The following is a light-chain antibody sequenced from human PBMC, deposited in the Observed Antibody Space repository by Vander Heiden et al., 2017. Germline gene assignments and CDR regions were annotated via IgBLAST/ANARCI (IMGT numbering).Light chain of an antibody. CDR3: QQYYSTPRT. CDR1: QSVLYSSNNQNY. V-gene: IGKV4-1*01. CDR2: WAS. J-gene: IGKJ1*01. Sequence: DIVMTQSPASLAVSLGERATINCKSSQSVLYSSNNQNYLAWYQQKPGQPPKLLIYWASTRESGVPDRFSGSGSGTDFTLTISSLQAEDVAVYYCQQYYSTPRTFGQGTKVEIK.